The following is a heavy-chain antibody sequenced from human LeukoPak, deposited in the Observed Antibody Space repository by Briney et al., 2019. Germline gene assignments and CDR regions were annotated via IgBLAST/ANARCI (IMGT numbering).Heavy chain of an antibody. CDR1: GFTFSSYG. Sequence: PGRSLRLSCAASGFTFSSYGMHWVRQAPGKGLEWVGRIKSKTDGGTTDYAAPVKGRFTISRDDSKNTLFLQMNSLRTEDTAVYYCATGGSVTAVTRSYDYWGQGTLVTVSS. CDR2: IKSKTDGGTT. D-gene: IGHD2-21*02. CDR3: ATGGSVTAVTRSYDY. J-gene: IGHJ4*02. V-gene: IGHV3-15*07.